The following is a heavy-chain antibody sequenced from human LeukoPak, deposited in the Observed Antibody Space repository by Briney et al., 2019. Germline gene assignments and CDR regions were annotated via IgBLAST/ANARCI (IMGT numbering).Heavy chain of an antibody. V-gene: IGHV3-11*06. J-gene: IGHJ4*02. CDR2: ISSSSSYI. Sequence: GGSLRLSCAASGFTFSDYYMSWIRQAPGKGLEWVSSISSSSSYIYYADSVKGRFTISRDNAKNSLYLQMNSLRAEDTAVYYCAIDMSRYSWDYWGQGTLVTVSS. CDR3: AIDMSRYSWDY. CDR1: GFTFSDYY. D-gene: IGHD1-20*01.